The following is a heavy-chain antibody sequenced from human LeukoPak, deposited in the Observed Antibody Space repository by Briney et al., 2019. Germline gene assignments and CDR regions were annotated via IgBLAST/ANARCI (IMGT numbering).Heavy chain of an antibody. CDR2: IKYDGSEK. CDR3: AFNNHFKY. Sequence: GVSLRLSCGGSGLSFSGQWMNWVRQAPGQGLEWVANIKYDGSEKYYVDSVKGRFTISRDDAKNSLSLQMSNVRAEDTAVYYCAFNNHFKYWGQGTQVTVCS. V-gene: IGHV3-7*01. CDR1: GLSFSGQW. D-gene: IGHD1/OR15-1a*01. J-gene: IGHJ4*02.